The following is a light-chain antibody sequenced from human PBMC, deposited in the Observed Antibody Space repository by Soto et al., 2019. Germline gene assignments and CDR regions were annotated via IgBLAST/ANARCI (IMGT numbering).Light chain of an antibody. Sequence: IQLTQSPSSLSAYVGDRVTISSRASQGIGTYLAWYQQKPGKAPKLLIYAAFTLHSGVPARFSGSRSGTDFTLTISSLEPEDFAVYYCQQRSNWPLTFGQGTRLEIK. J-gene: IGKJ5*01. CDR1: QGIGTY. V-gene: IGKV1-9*01. CDR3: QQRSNWPLT. CDR2: AAF.